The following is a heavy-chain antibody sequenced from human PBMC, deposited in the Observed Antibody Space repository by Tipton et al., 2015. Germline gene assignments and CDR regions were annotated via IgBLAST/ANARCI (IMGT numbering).Heavy chain of an antibody. J-gene: IGHJ6*02. Sequence: TLSLTCTVSGDSISHYYWSWIRQPPGKGLEWLGHIYYSGNTNYNPSLKSRVTISVDTPKKQFSLKLSSVTAADTAVYYCARSRTNIVVVPADYGMDVWGQGTTVTVSS. CDR2: IYYSGNT. CDR1: GDSISHYY. CDR3: ARSRTNIVVVPADYGMDV. D-gene: IGHD2-2*01. V-gene: IGHV4-59*01.